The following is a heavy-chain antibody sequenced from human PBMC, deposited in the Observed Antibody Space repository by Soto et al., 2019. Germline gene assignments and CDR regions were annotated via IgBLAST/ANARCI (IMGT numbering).Heavy chain of an antibody. V-gene: IGHV4-4*07. J-gene: IGHJ6*02. CDR2: IYSDGTT. CDR1: GGSISGYY. CDR3: SRVGCSNSKCYTRGMDV. Sequence: PSETLSLTCTVSGGSISGYYWSWVRQPAGKGLEWVGRIYSDGTTNYSPSLKSRVTMSLDTSKDQCSLHLNSVTAADTAVYYCSRVGCSNSKCYTRGMDVWGQGTTVTVSS. D-gene: IGHD2-2*01.